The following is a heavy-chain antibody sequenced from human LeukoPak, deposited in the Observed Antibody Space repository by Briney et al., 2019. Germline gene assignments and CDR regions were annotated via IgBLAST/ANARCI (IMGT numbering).Heavy chain of an antibody. CDR3: ARAGSSSRWVNDY. D-gene: IGHD6-13*01. Sequence: ASVKVSCKASGYTFTGYYMHWVRQAPGQGLEWMGWINPNSGGTNYAQKFQGRVTMTRDTSISTAYMELSRPTSDDTAVYYCARAGSSSRWVNDYWGQGTLVTVSS. CDR1: GYTFTGYY. CDR2: INPNSGGT. J-gene: IGHJ4*02. V-gene: IGHV1-2*02.